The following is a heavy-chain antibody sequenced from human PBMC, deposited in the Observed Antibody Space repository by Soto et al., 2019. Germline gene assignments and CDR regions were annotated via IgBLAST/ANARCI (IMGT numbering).Heavy chain of an antibody. D-gene: IGHD2-15*01. CDR1: GGSFSGYY. CDR2: INHSGGT. V-gene: IGHV4-34*01. CDR3: ARRGVAASYGMDV. J-gene: IGHJ6*02. Sequence: FETLSPTCAVFGGSFSGYYWSRIRQPTGKGLEWIGEINHSGGTNYNPSLKSRVTISVDTSKNQFSLKLSSVTAADTAVYYCARRGVAASYGMDVWGQGTTVTVSS.